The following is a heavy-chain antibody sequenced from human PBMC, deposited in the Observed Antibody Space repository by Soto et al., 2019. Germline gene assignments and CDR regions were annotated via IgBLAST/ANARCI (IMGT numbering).Heavy chain of an antibody. D-gene: IGHD1-1*01. CDR2: IYYSGST. CDR1: GGSISSYY. Sequence: SETLSLTCTVSGGSISSYYWSWIRQPPGKGLEWIGYIYYSGSTNYNPSLKSRVTKSVDTSKNQFSLKLSSVTAADTAVYYCARRYGRVFDYWGQGTLVTVYS. CDR3: ARRYGRVFDY. V-gene: IGHV4-59*08. J-gene: IGHJ4*02.